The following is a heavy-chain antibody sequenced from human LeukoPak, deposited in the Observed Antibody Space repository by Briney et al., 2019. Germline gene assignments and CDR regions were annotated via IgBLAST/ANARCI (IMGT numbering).Heavy chain of an antibody. V-gene: IGHV3-11*01. CDR2: ISSSGSTI. CDR3: ARASYYDRYFDY. Sequence: GGSLRLSCAASGFAFSASYMSWIRQAPGKGLEWVSYISSSGSTIYYADSVKGRFTISRDNAKNSLYLQMNSLRAEDTAVYYCARASYYDRYFDYWGQGTLVTVSS. J-gene: IGHJ4*02. D-gene: IGHD3-22*01. CDR1: GFAFSASY.